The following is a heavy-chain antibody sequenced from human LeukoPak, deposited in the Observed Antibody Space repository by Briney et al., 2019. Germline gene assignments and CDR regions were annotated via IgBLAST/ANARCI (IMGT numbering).Heavy chain of an antibody. CDR3: AREVIQLERGNFDY. CDR1: GFTFSSYW. Sequence: PGGSLRLSCAASGFTFSSYWMSWVRQAPGKGLEWLANIKQDGSEKYYVDSVKGRFTISRDNAKNSLYLQMNSLRAEDTAVYYCAREVIQLERGNFDYWGQGTLVTVSS. D-gene: IGHD1-1*01. CDR2: IKQDGSEK. V-gene: IGHV3-7*01. J-gene: IGHJ4*02.